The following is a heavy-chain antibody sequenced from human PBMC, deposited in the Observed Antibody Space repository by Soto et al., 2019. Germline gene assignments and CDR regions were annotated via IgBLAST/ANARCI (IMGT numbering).Heavy chain of an antibody. J-gene: IGHJ6*01. CDR2: ISYDGSDK. CDR1: GFTFSSYA. Sequence: GGSLRLSCAASGFTFSSYAMHWVRHAPGKGLEWVALISYDGSDKDYADSVNVRFTISRDNSRNTLFLQMNSLRAEDTAVYYCARHPPYYDFPLVVSGQGTTVTVSS. CDR3: ARHPPYYDFPLVV. V-gene: IGHV3-30-3*01. D-gene: IGHD3-3*01.